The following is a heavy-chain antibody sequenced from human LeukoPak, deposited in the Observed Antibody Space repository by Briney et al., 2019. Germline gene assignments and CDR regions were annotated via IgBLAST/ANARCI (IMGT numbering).Heavy chain of an antibody. CDR2: INHSGST. V-gene: IGHV4-34*01. CDR1: GGSFSGYY. Sequence: SETLSLTCAVYGGSFSGYYWSWIRQPPGKGLEWIGEINHSGSTNYNPSLKSRVTISVDTSKNQFSLKLSSVTAAATAVYYCARDREWWGYDAFDIWGQGTMVTVSS. CDR3: ARDREWWGYDAFDI. J-gene: IGHJ3*02. D-gene: IGHD2-21*01.